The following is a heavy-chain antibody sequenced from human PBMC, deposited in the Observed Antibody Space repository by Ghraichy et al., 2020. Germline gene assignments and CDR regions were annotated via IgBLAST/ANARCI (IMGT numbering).Heavy chain of an antibody. D-gene: IGHD3-10*01. CDR2: ISAYNGNT. CDR1: GYTFTSYG. CDR3: ARDDAGMVYNWFDP. V-gene: IGHV1-18*01. J-gene: IGHJ5*02. Sequence: ASVKVSCKASGYTFTSYGISWVRQAPGQGLEWMGWISAYNGNTNYAQKLQGRVTMTTDTSTSTAYMELRSLRSDDTAVYYCARDDAGMVYNWFDPWGQGTLVTVSS.